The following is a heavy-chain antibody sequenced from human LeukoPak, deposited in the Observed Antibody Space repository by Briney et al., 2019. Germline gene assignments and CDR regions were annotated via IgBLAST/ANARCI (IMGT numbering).Heavy chain of an antibody. J-gene: IGHJ6*03. Sequence: SETLSLTCTVSGYSISSGYYWGWIRQPPGKGLEWIGSISHSGSPYYNPSLKSRVTISVDTSKNQFSLKLSSVTAADTAVYYCARVPHSSGSSHYMDVWGKGTTVTVSS. V-gene: IGHV4-38-2*02. CDR3: ARVPHSSGSSHYMDV. D-gene: IGHD6-19*01. CDR2: ISHSGSP. CDR1: GYSISSGYY.